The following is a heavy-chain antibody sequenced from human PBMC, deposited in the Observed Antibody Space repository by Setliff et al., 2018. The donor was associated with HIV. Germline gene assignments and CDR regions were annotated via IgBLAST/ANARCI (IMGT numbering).Heavy chain of an antibody. CDR2: INPNSGGT. CDR1: GYTFTGYY. Sequence: GASVKVSCKASGYTFTGYYMHWVRRAPGQGLEWMGWINPNSGGTNYAQKFQGRVTMTRDTSISTAYMELSGLRSDDTAVYYCARDRWELRTYYYYYGMDVWGQGTTVTVSS. D-gene: IGHD1-26*01. J-gene: IGHJ6*02. CDR3: ARDRWELRTYYYYYGMDV. V-gene: IGHV1-2*02.